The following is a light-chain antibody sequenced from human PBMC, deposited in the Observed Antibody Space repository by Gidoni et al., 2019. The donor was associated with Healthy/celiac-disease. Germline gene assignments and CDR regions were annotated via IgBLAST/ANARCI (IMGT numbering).Light chain of an antibody. CDR2: AAS. Sequence: EIVMTQSPATLSVSPGERATLSCGASQSVSSNLAWYQQKPGQAPRLLIYAASTRATGIPARFSGSGSGTEFTLTISSLQSEDFAVYYCQQYNNWPPWTFXQXTKVDLK. J-gene: IGKJ1*01. V-gene: IGKV3-15*01. CDR3: QQYNNWPPWT. CDR1: QSVSSN.